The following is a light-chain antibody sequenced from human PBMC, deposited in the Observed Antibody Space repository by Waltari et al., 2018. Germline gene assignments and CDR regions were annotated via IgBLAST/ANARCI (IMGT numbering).Light chain of an antibody. J-gene: IGKJ1*01. CDR1: ESVLNSSNNKNY. CDR2: WAS. V-gene: IGKV4-1*01. Sequence: DIVMTQSPESLAVYLGERETISCKSSESVLNSSNNKNYFAWYQQKPGQPPKLLIYWASTRKSGVPDRFSGSGSGTDFTLTISSLQAEDVAVYYCQQFQSHLRTFGQGTKVEIK. CDR3: QQFQSHLRT.